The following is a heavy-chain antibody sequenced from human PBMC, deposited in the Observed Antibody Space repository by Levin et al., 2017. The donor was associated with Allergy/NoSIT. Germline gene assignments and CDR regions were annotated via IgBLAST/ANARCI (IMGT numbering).Heavy chain of an antibody. CDR2: IINSSVGT. CDR1: GFTFNNYA. V-gene: IGHV3-23*01. CDR3: AKDAIRGSDQPYYFDY. Sequence: ETLSLTCAASGFTFNNYAMSWVRQAPGKGLEWVSAIINSSVGTYYADSVKGRFTISRDNSKNTMYLQMNSLRAEDTAVYFCAKDAIRGSDQPYYFDYWGQGTLVTASS. D-gene: IGHD6-19*01. J-gene: IGHJ4*02.